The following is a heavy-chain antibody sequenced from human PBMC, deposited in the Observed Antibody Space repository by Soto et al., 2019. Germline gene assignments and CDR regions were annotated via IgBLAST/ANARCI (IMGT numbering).Heavy chain of an antibody. CDR2: VYHGGTT. V-gene: IGHV4-59*01. CDR3: AREGLVLVPTTVNSDYYYYAMDV. CDR1: GGSISTYY. D-gene: IGHD2-2*01. Sequence: SETLSLTCTVSGGSISTYYWTWIRQSPGKGPEWIGYVYHGGTTNYNPSLESRVTMSLDTSKNQFSLKLSAVTTADTAVYYCAREGLVLVPTTVNSDYYYYAMDVWGQGTTVTVSS. J-gene: IGHJ6*02.